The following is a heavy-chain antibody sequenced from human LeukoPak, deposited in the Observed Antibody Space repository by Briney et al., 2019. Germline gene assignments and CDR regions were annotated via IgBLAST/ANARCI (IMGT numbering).Heavy chain of an antibody. CDR3: ARDVDGGTIITGAFDI. D-gene: IGHD5-24*01. Sequence: GGSLRLSCAPSGFTFSSYAMSWVRHAPGKGREWVSAIIGSGGSTYYADSVKGRFAVSRDNTKNSLYLQMSSLRVEDTAVYYGARDVDGGTIITGAFDIWGQGTMVIVSS. J-gene: IGHJ3*02. CDR1: GFTFSSYA. V-gene: IGHV3-23*01. CDR2: IIGSGGST.